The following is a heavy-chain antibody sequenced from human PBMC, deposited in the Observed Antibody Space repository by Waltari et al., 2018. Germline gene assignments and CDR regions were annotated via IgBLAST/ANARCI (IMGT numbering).Heavy chain of an antibody. CDR1: W. CDR3: ARDRGRGIYLDS. CDR2: IHGSGKT. V-gene: IGHV4-4*01. Sequence: WWSGVRQSPVKGLEWIGQIHGSGKTNYNPSFASRVSVSLDTSNDQFSLKMTSATAADTAIYFCARDRGRGIYLDSWGQGTLVTVSP. J-gene: IGHJ4*02.